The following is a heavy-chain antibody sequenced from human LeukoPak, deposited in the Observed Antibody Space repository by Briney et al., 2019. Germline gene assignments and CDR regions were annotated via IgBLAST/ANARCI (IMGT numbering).Heavy chain of an antibody. CDR3: ARSVAGGYFPFDY. Sequence: NPSETLSLTCAVYGGSFSGYYWSWIRQPPGKGLEWIGEINHSGSTNYNPSLKSRVTISVDTSKNQFSLKLSSVTAADTAVYYCARSVAGGYFPFDYWGQGTLVTVSS. CDR1: GGSFSGYY. V-gene: IGHV4-34*01. D-gene: IGHD2/OR15-2a*01. J-gene: IGHJ4*02. CDR2: INHSGST.